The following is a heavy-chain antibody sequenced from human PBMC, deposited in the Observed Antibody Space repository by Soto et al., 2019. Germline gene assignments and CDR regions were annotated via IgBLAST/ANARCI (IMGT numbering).Heavy chain of an antibody. CDR2: IYWDDDK. V-gene: IGHV2-5*02. D-gene: IGHD3-10*01. J-gene: IGHJ4*02. CDR1: GFSLSTSGVG. Sequence: QITLKESGPTLVKPTQTLTLTCTFSGFSLSTSGVGVGWIRQPPAKALDWLALIYWDDDKRYSPSLKSRLTITKDTSINQVVLTMTNMDPVDTATYYCAHSITMVRGVGYFDYWSQGTLVTVSS. CDR3: AHSITMVRGVGYFDY.